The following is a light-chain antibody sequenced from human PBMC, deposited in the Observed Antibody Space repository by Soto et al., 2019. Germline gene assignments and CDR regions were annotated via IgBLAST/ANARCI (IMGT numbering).Light chain of an antibody. V-gene: IGLV2-14*01. CDR1: SSDVGGYNY. CDR3: ASYGGRDDMI. Sequence: QSVLTQPASVSGSPGQSITISCIGSSSDVGGYNYVSWYQHHPGRVPKPMIFEVSDRPSGVSNRFSGSKSGNTAYLTISGLQAEDEADYYCASYGGRDDMIFGGGTKLTVL. CDR2: EVS. J-gene: IGLJ2*01.